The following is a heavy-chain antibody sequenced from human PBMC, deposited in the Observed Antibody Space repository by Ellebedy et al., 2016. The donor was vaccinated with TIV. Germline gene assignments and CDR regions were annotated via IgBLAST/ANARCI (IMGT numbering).Heavy chain of an antibody. J-gene: IGHJ4*02. CDR3: AREGPMLRGVIDEDY. CDR1: GFTFSSYA. D-gene: IGHD3-10*01. Sequence: GESLKISCAASGFTFSSYAMHWVRQAPGKGLEWVAVISYDGSNKYYADSVKGRFTISRDNAKSSLYLQMNSLRAEDTAVYYCAREGPMLRGVIDEDYWGQGTPVTVSS. V-gene: IGHV3-30-3*01. CDR2: ISYDGSNK.